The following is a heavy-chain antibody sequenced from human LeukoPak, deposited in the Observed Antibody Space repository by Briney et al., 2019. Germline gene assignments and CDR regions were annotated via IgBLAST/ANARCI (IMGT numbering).Heavy chain of an antibody. J-gene: IGHJ5*02. CDR3: AKESFSYNWNYAPGAWMGFDP. CDR1: GFTFSSYG. CDR2: IRYDGSNK. V-gene: IGHV3-30*02. Sequence: PGGSLRLSCAASGFTFSSYGMHWVRQAPGKGLEWVAFIRYDGSNKYYADSVKGRFTISRDNSKNTLYLQMNSLRAEDTAVYYCAKESFSYNWNYAPGAWMGFDPWGQGTLVTVSS. D-gene: IGHD1-7*01.